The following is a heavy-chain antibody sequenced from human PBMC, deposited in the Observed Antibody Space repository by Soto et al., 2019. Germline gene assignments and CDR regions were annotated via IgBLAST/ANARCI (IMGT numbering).Heavy chain of an antibody. CDR3: ARDRKEQLVGGFDL. CDR2: ISWESGTI. CDR1: GFTFDDHA. D-gene: IGHD6-6*01. Sequence: SLRLSCAASGFTFDDHAMHWVRQAPGKGLEWVSGISWESGTIGFAASVKGRFTISRDNAKNSLHLQMNSLKGEDTALYFCARDRKEQLVGGFDLRGQGTMVTVS. V-gene: IGHV3-9*01. J-gene: IGHJ3*01.